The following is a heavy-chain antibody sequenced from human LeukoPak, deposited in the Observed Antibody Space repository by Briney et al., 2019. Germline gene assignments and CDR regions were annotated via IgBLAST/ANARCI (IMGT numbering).Heavy chain of an antibody. Sequence: PGGSLRLSCAASGFTFSDYYMSWIRQAPGKGLEWVSYISSSGSTVYYADSVKGRFTISRDNAKNSLYLQMNSLRAEDTAVYYCARASGIVVVVGSAFDIWGQGTMVTVSS. CDR3: ARASGIVVVVGSAFDI. CDR2: ISSSGSTV. D-gene: IGHD2-15*01. CDR1: GFTFSDYY. V-gene: IGHV3-11*01. J-gene: IGHJ3*02.